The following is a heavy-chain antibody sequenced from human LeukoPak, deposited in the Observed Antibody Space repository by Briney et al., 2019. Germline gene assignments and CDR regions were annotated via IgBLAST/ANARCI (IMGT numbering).Heavy chain of an antibody. Sequence: GGSLRLSCTVSGFTVTSNSMSWVRQAPGKGLEWVSFIYSGSTRYSDSVKGRFTISRDNSKNTLYLQMNSLRAEDTAVYYCAKDYSITMIVVADYWGQGTLVTVSS. CDR1: GFTVTSNS. CDR3: AKDYSITMIVVADY. V-gene: IGHV3-53*01. CDR2: IYSGST. J-gene: IGHJ4*02. D-gene: IGHD3-22*01.